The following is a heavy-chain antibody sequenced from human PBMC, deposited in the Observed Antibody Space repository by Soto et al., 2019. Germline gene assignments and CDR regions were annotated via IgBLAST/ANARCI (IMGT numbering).Heavy chain of an antibody. J-gene: IGHJ5*02. CDR2: ISGSGGST. D-gene: IGHD3-10*01. CDR1: GFTFSGSA. V-gene: IGHV3-23*01. CDR3: AKDRSTYYLVPPFDP. Sequence: PGGSLRLSCAASGFTFSGSAMSWVRQAPGKGLEWVSTISGSGGSTYYADSVKGRFTISRDNSKNTLYLQMNSLRAEDTAVYYCAKDRSTYYLVPPFDPWGQGTLVTVSS.